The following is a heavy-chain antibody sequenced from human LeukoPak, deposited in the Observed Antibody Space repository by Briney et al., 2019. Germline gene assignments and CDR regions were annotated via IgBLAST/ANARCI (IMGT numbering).Heavy chain of an antibody. J-gene: IGHJ4*02. Sequence: SLRLSCAASGFTFSSYEMNWVRQAPGKGLEWVSYISSSGSTIYYADSVKGRFTISRDNAKNSLYLQMNSLRAEDTAVYYCARVVPAAPFDYWGQGTLVTVSS. V-gene: IGHV3-48*03. CDR1: GFTFSSYE. D-gene: IGHD2-2*01. CDR3: ARVVPAAPFDY. CDR2: ISSSGSTI.